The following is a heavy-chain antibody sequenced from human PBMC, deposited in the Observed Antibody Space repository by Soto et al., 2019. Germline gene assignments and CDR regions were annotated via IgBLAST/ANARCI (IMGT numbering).Heavy chain of an antibody. D-gene: IGHD1-26*01. CDR2: ITYDGSNQ. J-gene: IGHJ4*02. CDR3: ARAPSGSYPEFDY. V-gene: IGHV3-30-3*01. CDR1: GFIFSSYT. Sequence: PGGSLRLSGAACGFIFSSYTMHWVRQAPGKGLEWVAVITYDGSNQYYADSVKGRFTISRENSRNMLFLQMNSLRPDDTAVYYCARAPSGSYPEFDYFGQGTLVAFCS.